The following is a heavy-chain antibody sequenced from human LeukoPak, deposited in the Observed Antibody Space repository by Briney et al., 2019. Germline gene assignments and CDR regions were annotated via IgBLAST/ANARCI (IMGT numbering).Heavy chain of an antibody. Sequence: KPSETLSLTCTISGGSISNYYLSWIRQPAGKGLEWIGRIYSRVTTYNPSLKSRVTMSADTSRNHVSLTLNSVTAADTAVYYCARDSRTTGEVKFDPWGQGTLVTVSS. CDR2: IYSRVT. D-gene: IGHD4-17*01. J-gene: IGHJ5*02. V-gene: IGHV4-4*07. CDR1: GGSISNYY. CDR3: ARDSRTTGEVKFDP.